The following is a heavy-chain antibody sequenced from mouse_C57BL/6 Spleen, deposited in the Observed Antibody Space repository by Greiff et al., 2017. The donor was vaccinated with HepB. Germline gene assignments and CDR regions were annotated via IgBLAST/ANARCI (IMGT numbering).Heavy chain of an antibody. CDR3: ARGATVVATPMDY. D-gene: IGHD1-1*01. CDR2: INPGSGGT. CDR1: GYAFTNYL. V-gene: IGHV1-54*01. Sequence: QVHVKQSGAELVRPGTSVKVSCKASGYAFTNYLIEWVKQRPGQGLEWIGVINPGSGGTNYNEKFKGKATLTADKSSSTAYMQLSSLTSEDSAVYFCARGATVVATPMDYGGQGTSVTVSS. J-gene: IGHJ4*01.